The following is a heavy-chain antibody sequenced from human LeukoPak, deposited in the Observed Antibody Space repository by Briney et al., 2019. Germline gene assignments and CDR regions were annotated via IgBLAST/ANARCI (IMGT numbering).Heavy chain of an antibody. D-gene: IGHD3-9*01. CDR3: ARDASPYYDILTGCYISGDQDAFDI. Sequence: PGGSLRLSCAASGFTFSSYWMSWVRQAPGKGLEWVANIKQDGSEKYYVDSVKGRFTISRDNAKNSLYLQMNSLRAEDTAVYYCARDASPYYDILTGCYISGDQDAFDIWGQGTMVTVSS. J-gene: IGHJ3*02. V-gene: IGHV3-7*01. CDR2: IKQDGSEK. CDR1: GFTFSSYW.